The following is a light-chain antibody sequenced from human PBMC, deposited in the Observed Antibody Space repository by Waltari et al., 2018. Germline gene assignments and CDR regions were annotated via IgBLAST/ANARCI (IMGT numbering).Light chain of an antibody. CDR3: QSYDSSLSAPVV. Sequence: QSVLTQPPSVSGAPGQRVTISCTGSSPNIGAGYDVHWYQQLPGTAPKLLIYGNSNRPSGGPDRFSGSKSGTSASLAITGLQAEDEADYYCQSYDSSLSAPVVFGGGTKLTVL. CDR1: SPNIGAGYD. V-gene: IGLV1-40*01. J-gene: IGLJ2*01. CDR2: GNS.